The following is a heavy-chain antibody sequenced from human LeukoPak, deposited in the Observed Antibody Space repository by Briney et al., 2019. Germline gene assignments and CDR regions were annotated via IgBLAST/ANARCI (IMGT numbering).Heavy chain of an antibody. CDR1: GGSISNGDYY. V-gene: IGHV4-30-4*01. D-gene: IGHD1-14*01. CDR3: ARGMGGNQPDAFDI. Sequence: SETLSLTCSLSGGSISNGDYYWGWIRQPPGKGLEWIGYIYYGGSTYYKSSLKSRVIISIDASKNQFSLNLNSVTAADTALYYCARGMGGNQPDAFDIWGQGTMVTVSS. CDR2: IYYGGST. J-gene: IGHJ3*02.